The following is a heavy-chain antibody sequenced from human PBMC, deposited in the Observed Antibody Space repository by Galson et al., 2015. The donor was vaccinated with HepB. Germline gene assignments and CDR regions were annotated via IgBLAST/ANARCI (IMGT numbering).Heavy chain of an antibody. CDR1: GYTFTSYG. CDR2: ISAYNGNT. D-gene: IGHD3-9*01. CDR3: ARGDYDILGSNWFDP. J-gene: IGHJ5*02. V-gene: IGHV1-18*01. Sequence: SVKVSCKASGYTFTSYGISWVRQAPGQGLEWMGWISAYNGNTNYAQKLQGRVTMTTDTSTSTAYMELRSMRSDDTAVYYCARGDYDILGSNWFDPWGQGTLVTVSS.